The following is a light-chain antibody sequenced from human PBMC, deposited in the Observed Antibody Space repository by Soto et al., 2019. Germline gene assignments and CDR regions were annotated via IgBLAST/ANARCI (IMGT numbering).Light chain of an antibody. CDR2: WAS. Sequence: DFVMTQSPDSLAASLGERATINCKSSQSVLYSSNNKNYLAWYQHKAGQPPKLLIYWASTREYGVPDRFSGSGSGTDFPLTINNLQAEDVAVYYCQQYYSLPLTFGGGTKVEI. V-gene: IGKV4-1*01. CDR3: QQYYSLPLT. J-gene: IGKJ4*01. CDR1: QSVLYSSNNKNY.